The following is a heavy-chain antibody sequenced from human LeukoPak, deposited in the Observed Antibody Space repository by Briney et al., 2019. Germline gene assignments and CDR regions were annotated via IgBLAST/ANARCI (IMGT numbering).Heavy chain of an antibody. CDR1: GFTFNSHW. V-gene: IGHV3-48*04. D-gene: IGHD6-25*01. Sequence: GGSLRLSCAASGFTFNSHWMHWVRQAPGKGLEWVSYITSSGSTRYYADSVKGRFTISRDNAKNSLFLQLNSLRAEDTAVYFCARDLSGGNLDYWGQGTLVTVAS. J-gene: IGHJ4*02. CDR2: ITSSGSTR. CDR3: ARDLSGGNLDY.